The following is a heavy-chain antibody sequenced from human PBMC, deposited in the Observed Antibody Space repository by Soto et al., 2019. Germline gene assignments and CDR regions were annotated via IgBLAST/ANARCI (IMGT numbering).Heavy chain of an antibody. V-gene: IGHV4-30-4*01. J-gene: IGHJ6*02. CDR2: IYYSGYT. D-gene: IGHD6-13*01. CDR3: ARVGAGAEDGKGYYYGTDV. CDR1: GGSISSDDYY. Sequence: SETLSLTCTVSGGSISSDDYYWSWIRQPPGKGLEWIGYIYYSGYTFDNPSLTSRVTLSVGTSKNQFSLKLTSVTAADTAVYYCARVGAGAEDGKGYYYGTDVWGHGPTVTVSS.